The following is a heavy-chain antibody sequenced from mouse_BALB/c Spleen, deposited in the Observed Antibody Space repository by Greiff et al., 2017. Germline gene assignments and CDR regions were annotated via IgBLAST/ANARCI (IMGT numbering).Heavy chain of an antibody. V-gene: IGHV5-17*02. CDR1: GFTFSSFG. CDR2: ISSGSSTI. Sequence: EVQGVESGGGLVQPGGSLKLSCAASGFTFSSFGMHWVRQAPEKGLEWVAYISSGSSTIYYADTVKGRFTISRDNPKNTLFLQMTSLRSEDTAMYCCARSEGYFGVWGAGTRVTVSS. J-gene: IGHJ1*01. CDR3: ARSEGYFGV.